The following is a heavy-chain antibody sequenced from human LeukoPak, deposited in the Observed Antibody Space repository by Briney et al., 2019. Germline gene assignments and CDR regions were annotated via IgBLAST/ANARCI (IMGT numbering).Heavy chain of an antibody. V-gene: IGHV3-23*01. Sequence: GGSLRLSYAASGFTFSSYSMNWVRQAPGKGLEWVSAISGSGGSTYYADSVKGRFTISRDNSKNTLYLQMNSLRAEDTAVYYCATSRQWLVRYFDYWGQGTLATVSS. CDR2: ISGSGGST. CDR3: ATSRQWLVRYFDY. CDR1: GFTFSSYS. J-gene: IGHJ4*02. D-gene: IGHD6-19*01.